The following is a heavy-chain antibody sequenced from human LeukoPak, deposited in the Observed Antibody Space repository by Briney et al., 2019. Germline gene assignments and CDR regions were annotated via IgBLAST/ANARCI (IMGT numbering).Heavy chain of an antibody. V-gene: IGHV3-21*01. Sequence: GGSLRLSCAASGFTFSTFAMIWVRQPPGKGLEWVSSIFPSGGEIHYADSVRGRFTISRDNAKNSLYLQMNSLRAEDTAVYYCARDRAYYYGSGSYYAGYMDVWGKGTTVTVSS. CDR1: GFTFSTFA. CDR2: IFPSGGEI. CDR3: ARDRAYYYGSGSYYAGYMDV. J-gene: IGHJ6*03. D-gene: IGHD3-10*01.